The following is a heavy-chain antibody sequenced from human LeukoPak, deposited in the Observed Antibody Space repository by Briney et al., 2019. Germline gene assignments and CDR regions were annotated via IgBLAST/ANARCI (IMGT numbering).Heavy chain of an antibody. CDR3: AKDRGIVGATFDFDY. Sequence: GGSLRLSCAASGFTFSSYAMHWVRQAPGKGLEYVSAISSNGGSTYYANSVKGRFTISRDNSKNTLYLQMNSLRAEDTAVYYCAKDRGIVGATFDFDYWGQGTLVTVSS. D-gene: IGHD1-26*01. CDR1: GFTFSSYA. J-gene: IGHJ4*02. V-gene: IGHV3-64*01. CDR2: ISSNGGST.